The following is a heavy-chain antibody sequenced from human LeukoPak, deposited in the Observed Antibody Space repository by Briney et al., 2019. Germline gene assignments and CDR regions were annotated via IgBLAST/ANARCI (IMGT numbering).Heavy chain of an antibody. CDR3: ARDDSGQGDY. CDR1: GFTFSSYS. Sequence: GGSLRLSCAASGFTFSSYSMSWVRQAPGKGLEWVGRSKNKANSYITQYAAFVQGRFTISRDDSKNSLYLQINSLKTEDTAVYYCARDDSGQGDYWGQGTLVTVSS. J-gene: IGHJ4*02. CDR2: SKNKANSYIT. D-gene: IGHD5-12*01. V-gene: IGHV3-72*01.